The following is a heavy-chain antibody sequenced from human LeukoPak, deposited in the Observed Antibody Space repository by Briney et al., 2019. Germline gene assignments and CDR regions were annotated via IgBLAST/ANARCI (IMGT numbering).Heavy chain of an antibody. V-gene: IGHV1-69*05. CDR2: IIPIFGTA. J-gene: IGHJ4*02. CDR3: ATPGHYYDSSGHL. D-gene: IGHD3-22*01. Sequence: SVKVSCKASGGTFSSYAISWVRQAPGQGLEWMGGIIPIFGTANYAQKFQGRVTITTDESTSTAYMELSSLRSEDTAVYYCATPGHYYDSSGHLWGQGTLVTVSS. CDR1: GGTFSSYA.